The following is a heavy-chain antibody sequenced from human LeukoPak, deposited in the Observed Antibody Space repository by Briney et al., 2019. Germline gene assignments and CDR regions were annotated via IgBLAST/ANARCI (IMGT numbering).Heavy chain of an antibody. CDR2: ISGSGGST. V-gene: IGHV3-11*04. J-gene: IGHJ6*03. Sequence: GGSLRLSCAASGFTFSDYYMSWIRQAPGKGLEWVSAISGSGGSTYYADSVKGRFTISRDNAKNSLYLQMNSLRAEDTAVYYCARNDGYDYYYYMDVWGKGTTVTVSS. CDR1: GFTFSDYY. D-gene: IGHD5-12*01. CDR3: ARNDGYDYYYYMDV.